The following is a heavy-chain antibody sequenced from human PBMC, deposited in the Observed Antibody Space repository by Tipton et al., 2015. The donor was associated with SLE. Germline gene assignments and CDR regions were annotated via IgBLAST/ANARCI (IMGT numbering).Heavy chain of an antibody. V-gene: IGHV4-61*02. CDR3: AKGRDTWNYGWLDS. CDR2: VYTTGVT. CDR1: GGSSSSPSYY. Sequence: TLSLTCSVSGGSSSSPSYYCNWIRQPAGKGLEWVGRVYTTGVTNYNPSLKSRVTMSVDTSKKQFSLRLTSVTAADTAVYYCAKGRDTWNYGWLDSWGTGTLVTVTS. J-gene: IGHJ5*01. D-gene: IGHD1-7*01.